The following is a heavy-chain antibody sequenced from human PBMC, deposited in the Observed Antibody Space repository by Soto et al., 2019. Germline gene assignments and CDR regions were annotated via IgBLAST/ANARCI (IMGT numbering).Heavy chain of an antibody. CDR1: GFTFSSYE. D-gene: IGHD3-22*01. CDR2: ISSSDNTI. CDR3: ARIPRYDSSGYHFDY. Sequence: GGSLRLSCAASGFTFSSYEMNWVRQAPGKGLEWVSYISSSDNTIYYADSVKGRFTISRDNAKNSLYLQMNSLRAEDTAVYYCARIPRYDSSGYHFDYWGQGTLVTVSS. V-gene: IGHV3-48*03. J-gene: IGHJ4*02.